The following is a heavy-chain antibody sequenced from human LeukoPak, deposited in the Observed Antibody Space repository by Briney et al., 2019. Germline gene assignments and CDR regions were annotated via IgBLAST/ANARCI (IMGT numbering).Heavy chain of an antibody. J-gene: IGHJ4*02. V-gene: IGHV3-30*03. CDR1: GFTFSSYG. CDR2: ISYDGSNK. Sequence: GRSLRLSCAASGFTFSSYGMHWVRQAPGKGLEWVAVISYDGSNKYYADSVKGRFTISRDNSKNTLYLQMNSLRAEDTAVYYCARVRAAAGRGPLDYWGQGTLVTVSS. D-gene: IGHD6-13*01. CDR3: ARVRAAAGRGPLDY.